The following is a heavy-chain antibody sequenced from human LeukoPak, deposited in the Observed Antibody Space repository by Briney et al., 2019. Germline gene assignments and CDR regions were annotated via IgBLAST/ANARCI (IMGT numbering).Heavy chain of an antibody. V-gene: IGHV4-30-2*01. CDR3: ARGRTTVVTPYYLDY. CDR2: IYHSGST. Sequence: TSQTLSLTCAASGGSISSGGYSWSWIRQPPGKGLEWIGYIYHSGSTYYNPSLKSRVTISVDRSKNQFSLKLSSVTAADTAVYYCARGRTTVVTPYYLDYWGQGTLVTVSS. CDR1: GGSISSGGYS. D-gene: IGHD4-23*01. J-gene: IGHJ4*02.